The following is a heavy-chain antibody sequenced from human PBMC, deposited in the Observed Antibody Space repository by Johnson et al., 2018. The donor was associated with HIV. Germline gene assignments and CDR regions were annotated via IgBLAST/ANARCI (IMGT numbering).Heavy chain of an antibody. V-gene: IGHV3-11*04. CDR3: ARDQRRSSWYTEGEKVGNAFDI. CDR2: ISGSGTNI. D-gene: IGHD6-13*01. J-gene: IGHJ3*02. Sequence: QVQLVESGGGLVKPGGSLRLSCAASGFSFSDYYMSWIRQAPGKGLEWVSYISGSGTNIYYAYSVKGRFTISRDNAKNSLYLQMNSLRAEDTAVYYCARDQRRSSWYTEGEKVGNAFDIWGQGTMVTVSS. CDR1: GFSFSDYY.